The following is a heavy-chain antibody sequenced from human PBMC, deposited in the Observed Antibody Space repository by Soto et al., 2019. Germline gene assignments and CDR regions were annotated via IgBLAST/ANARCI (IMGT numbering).Heavy chain of an antibody. CDR3: ARRSSSWYFDY. Sequence: EVKLLESGGGLVQPGGSLRLSCAASGFTFTCYAMNWVRQAPGKGLEWVSVIIGSDGSTYYADSVKGRFTISRDNSKNPLNLQMNSLRADDTAVYYCARRSSSWYFDYWGQGTLVSVSS. CDR1: GFTFTCYA. J-gene: IGHJ4*02. CDR2: IIGSDGST. V-gene: IGHV3-23*01. D-gene: IGHD6-13*01.